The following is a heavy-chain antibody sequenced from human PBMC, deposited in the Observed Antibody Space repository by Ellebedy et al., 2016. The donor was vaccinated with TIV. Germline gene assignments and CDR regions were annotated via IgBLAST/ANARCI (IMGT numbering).Heavy chain of an antibody. CDR2: IYYSGST. J-gene: IGHJ5*02. V-gene: IGHV4-59*08. Sequence: SETLSLTCTVSGGSISSYYWRRIRHPPGTGLEWIGYIYYSGSTNYNPSLKSRVTISVDTSKNQFSLKPSSVTAADTAVYYCATAPGFGELFLAFGFDPWGQGTLVTVSS. CDR3: ATAPGFGELFLAFGFDP. D-gene: IGHD3-10*01. CDR1: GGSISSYY.